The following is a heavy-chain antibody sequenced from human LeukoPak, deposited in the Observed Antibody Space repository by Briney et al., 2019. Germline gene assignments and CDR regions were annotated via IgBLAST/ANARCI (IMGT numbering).Heavy chain of an antibody. CDR1: GGSISSSNW. J-gene: IGHJ4*02. Sequence: SGTLSLTCAVSGGSISSSNWWSWVRQPPGKGLEWIGEIYHSGSTNYNPSLKSRVTISVNTSKNQFSLKLTSVTAADTAVYYCARDRAQAMVRGIIDFWGQGTLVTVSS. CDR3: ARDRAQAMVRGIIDF. CDR2: IYHSGST. V-gene: IGHV4-4*02. D-gene: IGHD3-10*01.